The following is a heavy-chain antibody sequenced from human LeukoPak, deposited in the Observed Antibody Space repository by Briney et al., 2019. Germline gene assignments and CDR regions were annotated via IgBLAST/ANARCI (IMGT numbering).Heavy chain of an antibody. CDR1: GYTFTSXX. CDR2: XXXXNGNT. CDR3: ARPCTYYYDSSGYPYYFDY. Sequence: ASVKVSCKASGYTFTSXXXXXVRQAPGQGXEXXXXXXXXNGNTNYAQKLQGRVXMTTDTSTSTAYMELRSLRSDDTAVYYCARPCTYYYDSSGYPYYFDYWGQGTLATVSS. V-gene: IGHV1-18*01. D-gene: IGHD3-22*01. J-gene: IGHJ4*02.